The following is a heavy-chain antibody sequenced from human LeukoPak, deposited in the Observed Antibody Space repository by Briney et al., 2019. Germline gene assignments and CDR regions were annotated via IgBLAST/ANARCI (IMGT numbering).Heavy chain of an antibody. CDR1: GGSFSGYY. Sequence: SETLSLTCAVYGGSFSGYYWSWIRQPPGKGLEWIGEINHSGSTNYNPSLKSRVTISVDTSKNQFSLKLSSVTAADTAVYYCTRTLRFLEWLGFDYWGQGTLVTFSS. CDR2: INHSGST. J-gene: IGHJ4*02. V-gene: IGHV4-34*01. CDR3: TRTLRFLEWLGFDY. D-gene: IGHD3-3*01.